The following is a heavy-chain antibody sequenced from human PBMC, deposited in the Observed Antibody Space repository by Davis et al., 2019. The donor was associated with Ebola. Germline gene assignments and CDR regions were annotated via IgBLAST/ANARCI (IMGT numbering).Heavy chain of an antibody. V-gene: IGHV4-31*03. CDR3: ARQLLWFGELLHPYYFDY. Sequence: SETLSLTCTVSGGSISSGGFHWSWIRQHPGKGLEWIGYISYSGSSYCHPSLKSRVTISVDTSKNQFSLKLSSVTAADTAVYYCARQLLWFGELLHPYYFDYWGQGTLVTVSS. CDR2: ISYSGSS. CDR1: GGSISSGGFH. J-gene: IGHJ4*02. D-gene: IGHD3-10*01.